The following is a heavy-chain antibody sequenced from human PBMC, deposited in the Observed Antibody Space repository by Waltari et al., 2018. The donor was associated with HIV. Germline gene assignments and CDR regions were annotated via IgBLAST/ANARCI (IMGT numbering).Heavy chain of an antibody. CDR1: GYSFTNFA. J-gene: IGHJ4*02. D-gene: IGHD2-8*01. Sequence: QVQLMQSGAEVKKPAASVKVSCKASGYSFTNFAIHWVRQAPGQSFEWMGWINSANGDTRYSPAFQGRITITRDTYATTAYMDLSRLTSQDTAVYFCARLVFPAHYDSWGQGSLVTVSS. CDR2: INSANGDT. V-gene: IGHV1-3*01. CDR3: ARLVFPAHYDS.